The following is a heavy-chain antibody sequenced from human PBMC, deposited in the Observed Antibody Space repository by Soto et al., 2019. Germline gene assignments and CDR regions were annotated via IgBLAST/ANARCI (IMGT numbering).Heavy chain of an antibody. V-gene: IGHV1-69*01. J-gene: IGHJ6*03. CDR3: ARSSPYRLKQTPAGNQYHYPMDV. CDR2: IIPVFRTT. D-gene: IGHD1-1*01. CDR1: GGNFSSYA. Sequence: QVQLVQSGAEVKKPGSSVKVSCKASGGNFSSYAISWLRQAPGQGLEWMGGIIPVFRTTNYEQKLQGRVTITADGSTSHAYMELSSLTSADTAVYYCARSSPYRLKQTPAGNQYHYPMDVWGQGTTVTVSS.